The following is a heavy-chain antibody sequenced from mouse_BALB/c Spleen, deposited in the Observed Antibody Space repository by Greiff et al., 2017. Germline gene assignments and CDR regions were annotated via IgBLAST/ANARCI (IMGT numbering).Heavy chain of an antibody. V-gene: IGHV1S81*02. CDR1: GYTFTSYY. Sequence: VKLMESGAELVKPGASVKLSCKASGYTFTSYYMYWVKQRPGQGLEWIGEINPSNGGTNFNEKFKSKATLTVDKSSSTAYMQLSSLTSEDSAVYYCTRYGKVRRHWYFDVWGAGTTVTVSS. CDR2: INPSNGGT. D-gene: IGHD2-14*01. CDR3: TRYGKVRRHWYFDV. J-gene: IGHJ1*01.